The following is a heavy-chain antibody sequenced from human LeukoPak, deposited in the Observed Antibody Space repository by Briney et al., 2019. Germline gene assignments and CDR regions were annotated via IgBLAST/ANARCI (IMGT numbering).Heavy chain of an antibody. D-gene: IGHD5-12*01. CDR1: GGSISGYY. CDR3: ARSVDIVATIWGN. J-gene: IGHJ4*02. V-gene: IGHV4-59*01. CDR2: IYYSGST. Sequence: PSETLSLTCIVSGGSISGYYWSWIRQPPGKGLEWIGYIYYSGSTNYNPSLKSRVTISVDTSKNQFSLKLSSVTAADTAVYYCARSVDIVATIWGNWGQGTLVTVSS.